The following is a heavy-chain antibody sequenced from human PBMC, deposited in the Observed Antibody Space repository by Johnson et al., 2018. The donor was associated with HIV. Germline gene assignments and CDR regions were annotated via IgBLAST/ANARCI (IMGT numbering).Heavy chain of an antibody. CDR1: GFTFSSYA. Sequence: HVQLVESGGGVVQPGRSLRLSCAASGFTFSSYAMHWVRQAPGKGLEWVAVLGYDGSDKYYADSVKGRVTISRDNPKNTLYLQMNSLRPEDTAVYYCARNRPVSYGYRGAFDFWGQGTMVTVSS. CDR2: LGYDGSDK. CDR3: ARNRPVSYGYRGAFDF. D-gene: IGHD5-18*01. V-gene: IGHV3-30*04. J-gene: IGHJ3*01.